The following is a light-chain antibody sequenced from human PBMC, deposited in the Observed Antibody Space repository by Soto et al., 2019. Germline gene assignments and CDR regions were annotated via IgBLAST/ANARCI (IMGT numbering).Light chain of an antibody. CDR1: SSDVGGYNH. CDR3: SSYTTSTSFIL. Sequence: QSVLTQPASVSGSPGQSITISCTGTSSDVGGYNHVSWYQQVPGTAPKAMIYEVSSRPSGVSNRFSGSKSGNTASLTISGLHAEDEAYYYCSSYTTSTSFILFGGGTKLTVL. CDR2: EVS. J-gene: IGLJ2*01. V-gene: IGLV2-14*01.